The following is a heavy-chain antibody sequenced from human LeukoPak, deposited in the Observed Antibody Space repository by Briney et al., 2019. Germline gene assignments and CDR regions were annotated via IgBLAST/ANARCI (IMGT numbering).Heavy chain of an antibody. D-gene: IGHD5-18*01. Sequence: SVKVSCKASGGTFSIYAISWVRQAPGQGLEWMGGVIPIFGTANYAQKFQGRVTITADESTSTAYMELSSLRSEDTAVYYCARGPRGGYSYGFGMWHYFDYWGQGTLVTVSS. CDR3: ARGPRGGYSYGFGMWHYFDY. CDR2: VIPIFGTA. CDR1: GGTFSIYA. J-gene: IGHJ4*02. V-gene: IGHV1-69*13.